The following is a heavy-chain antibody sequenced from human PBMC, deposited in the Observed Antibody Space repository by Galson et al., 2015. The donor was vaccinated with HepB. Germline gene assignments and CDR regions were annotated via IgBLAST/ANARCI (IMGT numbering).Heavy chain of an antibody. D-gene: IGHD3-10*01. CDR2: IYSGGST. CDR1: GFTVSSNY. Sequence: SLRLSCAASGFTVSSNYMSWVRQAPGKGLEWVSVIYSGGSTYYADSVKGRFTISRDNSKNTLYLQMNSLRAEDTAVYYCARGRRFGDGAFDIWGQGTMVTVSS. CDR3: ARGRRFGDGAFDI. V-gene: IGHV3-66*01. J-gene: IGHJ3*02.